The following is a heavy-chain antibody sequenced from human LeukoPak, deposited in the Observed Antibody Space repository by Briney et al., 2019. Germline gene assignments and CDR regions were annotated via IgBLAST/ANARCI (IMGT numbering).Heavy chain of an antibody. CDR1: GFTFSSYA. V-gene: IGHV3-30-3*01. Sequence: PGGSLRLSCAASGFTFSSYAMHWVRQAPGKGLEWVAVISYDGSNKYYADSVKGRFTISRDNSKNTLYLQMNSLRAEDTAVYYCARAWHGDPGDYWGQGTLVTVSS. CDR3: ARAWHGDPGDY. D-gene: IGHD4-17*01. CDR2: ISYDGSNK. J-gene: IGHJ4*02.